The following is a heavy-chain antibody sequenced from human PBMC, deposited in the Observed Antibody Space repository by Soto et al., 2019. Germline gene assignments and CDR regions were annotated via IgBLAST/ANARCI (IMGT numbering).Heavy chain of an antibody. CDR3: ATPTTLVWGRYRDY. CDR2: THYSGST. CDR1: GGSISSGDYY. J-gene: IGHJ4*02. Sequence: SETLSLTCTVSGGSISSGDYYWSWIRQPPGKGLERRGYTHYSGSTYYNLSLRSRVTTSVDPSKNQFSLKLSSVPAADTAVYYCATPTTLVWGRYRDYLGQGTLVTVAS. V-gene: IGHV4-30-4*01. D-gene: IGHD3-16*02.